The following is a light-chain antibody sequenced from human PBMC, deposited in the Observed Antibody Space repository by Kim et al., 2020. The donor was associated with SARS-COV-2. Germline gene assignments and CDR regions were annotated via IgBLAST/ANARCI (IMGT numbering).Light chain of an antibody. CDR2: RDN. CDR1: KLGDKD. Sequence: SPGQTASITCSGDKLGDKDASWYQQRPGQSPVVVIFRDNRRPSGIPERFSGSNSGNTATLTISGTQAMDEADYYCQAWDSSIYVFGTGTKVTVL. CDR3: QAWDSSIYV. V-gene: IGLV3-1*01. J-gene: IGLJ1*01.